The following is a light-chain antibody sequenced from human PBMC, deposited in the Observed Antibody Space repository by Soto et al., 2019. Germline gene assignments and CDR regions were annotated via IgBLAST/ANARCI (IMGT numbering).Light chain of an antibody. CDR1: QTVRNW. CDR3: QQHDASPLT. J-gene: IGKJ2*01. Sequence: DIQMTQSPTTLSASVGDRAIITCRASQTVRNWLAWFQQKPGEAPKLLIYKASRLESGVSSRFSGSGYGTDFTLTITNLVPGDSATYYCQQHDASPLTFGQGTKLEI. CDR2: KAS. V-gene: IGKV1-5*03.